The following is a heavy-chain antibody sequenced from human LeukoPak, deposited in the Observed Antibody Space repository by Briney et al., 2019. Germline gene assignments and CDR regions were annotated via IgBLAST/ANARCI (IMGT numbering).Heavy chain of an antibody. CDR1: GFTFSSYA. V-gene: IGHV3-23*01. CDR2: ISGSGGST. D-gene: IGHD6-19*01. CDR3: AKGAVAGNQKPGGY. J-gene: IGHJ4*02. Sequence: GGSLRLSCAASGFTFSSYAMSCVRAAPGRGLEWVSAISGSGGSTYYADSVKGRFTISRDNSKNTLYLQMNSLRAEDTAVYYCAKGAVAGNQKPGGYGGQGTLVTVSS.